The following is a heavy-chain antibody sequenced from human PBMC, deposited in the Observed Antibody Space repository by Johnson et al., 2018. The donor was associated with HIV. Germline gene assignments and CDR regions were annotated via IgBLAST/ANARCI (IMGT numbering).Heavy chain of an antibody. D-gene: IGHD2-15*01. J-gene: IGHJ3*02. Sequence: QVQLVESGGGVVQPGGSLRLSCAASGFTFSSYGMHWVRQAPGKGLEWVAVISYDGNNTYYADSVKGRFTISRDNSKNTLSLQMNSLRAEDTAVYYCASRRLRVVVAASGAFDIWGQGTMVTVSS. CDR1: GFTFSSYG. CDR2: ISYDGNNT. CDR3: ASRRLRVVVAASGAFDI. V-gene: IGHV3-30*03.